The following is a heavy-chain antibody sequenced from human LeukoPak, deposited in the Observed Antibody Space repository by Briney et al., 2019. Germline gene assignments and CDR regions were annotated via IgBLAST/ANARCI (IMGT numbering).Heavy chain of an antibody. J-gene: IGHJ4*02. D-gene: IGHD1-26*01. CDR3: ARGNSGSYSFDY. Sequence: GGSLRLSCAASGFTVSSNYMSWVRQAPGKGLEWVSVIYSGGSTYYADSVKGRFTISRDNSKNTLYLQMNSLRAEDTAVYYCARGNSGSYSFDYWGQGTLVTVSS. CDR2: IYSGGST. CDR1: GFTVSSNY. V-gene: IGHV3-66*01.